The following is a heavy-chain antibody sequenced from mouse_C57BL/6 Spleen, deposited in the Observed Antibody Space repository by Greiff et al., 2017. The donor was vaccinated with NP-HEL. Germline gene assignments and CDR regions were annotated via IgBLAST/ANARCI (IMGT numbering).Heavy chain of an antibody. D-gene: IGHD1-1*01. V-gene: IGHV5-6*01. CDR3: ARYYGSSYGYFDV. Sequence: EVNVVESGGDLVKPGGSLKLSCAASGFTFSSYGMSWVRQTPDKRLEWVATISSGGSYTYYPDSVKGRFTISRDNAKNTLYLQMSSLKSEDTAMYYCARYYGSSYGYFDVWGTGTTVTVSS. CDR1: GFTFSSYG. CDR2: ISSGGSYT. J-gene: IGHJ1*03.